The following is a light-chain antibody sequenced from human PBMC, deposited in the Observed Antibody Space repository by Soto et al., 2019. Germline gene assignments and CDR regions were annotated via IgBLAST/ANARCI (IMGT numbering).Light chain of an antibody. CDR2: DVA. Sequence: QSALTQPASVSGSPGQSITISCTGTRSDVGGYNFVSWYQQHPGKAPKLLIYDVANRPSGVSNRFSGSKSGNTASLTISGLQAEYEADYYCSSLTGYNTFVFGTGTKLTVL. CDR1: RSDVGGYNF. CDR3: SSLTGYNTFV. J-gene: IGLJ1*01. V-gene: IGLV2-14*01.